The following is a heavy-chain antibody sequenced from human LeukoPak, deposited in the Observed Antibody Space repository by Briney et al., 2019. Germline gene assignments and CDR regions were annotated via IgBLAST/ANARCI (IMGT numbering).Heavy chain of an antibody. CDR1: GFTFSDYY. CDR3: ARDGYNSGGDFDY. V-gene: IGHV3-11*04. J-gene: IGHJ4*02. D-gene: IGHD5-24*01. CDR2: ISSSGSTI. Sequence: GGSLRLSCAASGFTFSDYYVSWIRQAPGKGLEWVSYISSSGSTIYYADSVKGRFTISRDNAKKSLYMQMNSLRGEDTAVYYCARDGYNSGGDFDYWGQGALVTVSS.